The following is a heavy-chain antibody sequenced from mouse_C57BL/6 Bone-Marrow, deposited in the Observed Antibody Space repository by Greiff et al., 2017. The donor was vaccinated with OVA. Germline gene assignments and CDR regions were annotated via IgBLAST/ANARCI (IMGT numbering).Heavy chain of an antibody. CDR2: IYPGGGYT. CDR1: GYTFTNYW. V-gene: IGHV1-63*01. Sequence: VQLQQSGAELVRPGTSVTLSCKASGYTFTNYWIGWAKQRPGHGLEWIGDIYPGGGYTNYNEKFKGKATLTADKSSSTAYMQLSSQTSADSAIYYGASYDDDAGFAYWGQGTLVTVSA. CDR3: ASYDDDAGFAY. D-gene: IGHD2-4*01. J-gene: IGHJ3*01.